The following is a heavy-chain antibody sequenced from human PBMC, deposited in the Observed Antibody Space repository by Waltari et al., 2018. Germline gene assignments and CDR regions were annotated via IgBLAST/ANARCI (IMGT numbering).Heavy chain of an antibody. CDR1: GYTFTGYY. CDR2: INPNSGGT. D-gene: IGHD3-3*01. V-gene: IGHV1-2*02. Sequence: QVQLVQSGAEVKKPGASVKVSCKASGYTFTGYYMHWVRQAPGQGLEWMGWINPNSGGTNYAQKFQGRVTMTRDTSISTAYMELSRLRSDDTAVYYCARGTKYYDFWSGYWYYMDVWGKGTTVTISS. J-gene: IGHJ6*03. CDR3: ARGTKYYDFWSGYWYYMDV.